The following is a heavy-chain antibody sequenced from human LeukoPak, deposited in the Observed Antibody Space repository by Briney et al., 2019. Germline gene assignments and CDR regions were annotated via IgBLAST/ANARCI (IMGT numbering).Heavy chain of an antibody. CDR2: MNPNSGNT. J-gene: IGHJ4*02. D-gene: IGHD3-3*01. Sequence: ASVKVSCKASGYTFTSYDINWVRQATGQGLEWMGWMNPNSGNTGYAQKFQGRVTMTRNTSLSTAYMELSSLRSEDTAVYYCARGDTIFGVVIYYFDYWGQGTLVTVSS. CDR1: GYTFTSYD. CDR3: ARGDTIFGVVIYYFDY. V-gene: IGHV1-8*01.